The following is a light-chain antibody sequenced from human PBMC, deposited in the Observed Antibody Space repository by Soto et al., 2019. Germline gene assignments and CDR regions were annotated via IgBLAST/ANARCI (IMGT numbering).Light chain of an antibody. V-gene: IGLV2-14*01. CDR2: EVS. Sequence: QSVLTQPASVSGSRGQSITISCTGSSNDIGAYKYVSWYQQNPGKAPKLIIFEVSNRPSGVSNRFSGSKSGNTASLTIAGLQAEDEADYHCSSYRTSSTLYVFGGGTKVTVL. CDR3: SSYRTSSTLYV. CDR1: SNDIGAYKY. J-gene: IGLJ1*01.